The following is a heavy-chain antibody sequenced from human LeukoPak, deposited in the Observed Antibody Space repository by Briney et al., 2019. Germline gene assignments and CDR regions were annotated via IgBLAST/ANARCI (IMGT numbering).Heavy chain of an antibody. CDR1: GGSISRYY. Sequence: PSETLSLTCTVSGGSISRYYWSWIRQPAGKGLEWIGRIYTTGSTDYNPSLKSRITMSVDPPRNQFSLKLNFVTAADTAIYYCARVYCSGGSCFRYFDLWGRGTLVTVSS. J-gene: IGHJ2*01. D-gene: IGHD2-15*01. CDR2: IYTTGST. CDR3: ARVYCSGGSCFRYFDL. V-gene: IGHV4-4*07.